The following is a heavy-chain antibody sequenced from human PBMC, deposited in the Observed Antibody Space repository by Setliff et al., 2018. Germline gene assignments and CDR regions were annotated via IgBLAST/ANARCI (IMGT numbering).Heavy chain of an antibody. CDR3: ACLQGGGQDF. D-gene: IGHD3-16*01. CDR1: GGSISTNSYY. CDR2: IYSGGTT. J-gene: IGHJ4*02. V-gene: IGHV4-61*03. Sequence: PSETLSLTCTVSGGSISTNSYYWSWIRQPPGKGLELIGYIYSGGTTDSKPSLKSRVNISVDTSKNHVSLKMTSVTAADTAVYYCACLQGGGQDFWGQGTLVTVSS.